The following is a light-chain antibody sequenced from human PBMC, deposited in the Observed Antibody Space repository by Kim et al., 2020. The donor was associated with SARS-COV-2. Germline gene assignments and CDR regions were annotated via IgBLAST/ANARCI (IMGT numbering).Light chain of an antibody. CDR3: QKSSNWPRST. CDR1: QSVSSY. Sequence: EIVLTQSPATLSLSPGERATLSCRASQSVSSYLAWYQQRPGQAPRLLIYDASNRATGIPPRFSGSGSGTDFTLTISSLEPEDFAVYYCQKSSNWPRSTFGGGTKVDIK. CDR2: DAS. V-gene: IGKV3-11*01. J-gene: IGKJ4*01.